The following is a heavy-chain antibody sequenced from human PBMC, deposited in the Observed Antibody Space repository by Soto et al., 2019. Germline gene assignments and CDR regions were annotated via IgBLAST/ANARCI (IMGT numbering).Heavy chain of an antibody. J-gene: IGHJ4*02. Sequence: ASLKVSCKTSGYTFSAYYMHWVRQAPGQGLEWMGWINPKSGGTLYAQKFHGRVTMTRDTSISTAYMELSRLRSDDTAVYYCARGGTFAYDTSGYSVYWGQGTLVTVSS. CDR2: INPKSGGT. CDR1: GYTFSAYY. CDR3: ARGGTFAYDTSGYSVY. V-gene: IGHV1-2*02. D-gene: IGHD3-22*01.